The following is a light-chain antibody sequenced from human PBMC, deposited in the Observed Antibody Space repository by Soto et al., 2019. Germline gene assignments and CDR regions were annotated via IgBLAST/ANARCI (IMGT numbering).Light chain of an antibody. CDR2: DAS. V-gene: IGKV1-39*01. CDR3: QQSYHTPQT. Sequence: IQMTQSPSSLAASVGDRVTITCRASQTISTYVNWYRQKSGAAPELLIYDASTLQSGVPSRFRGGGSGPDFTLTISSLQLEDFATYYCQQSYHTPQTLGKGTKVDIX. CDR1: QTISTY. J-gene: IGKJ1*01.